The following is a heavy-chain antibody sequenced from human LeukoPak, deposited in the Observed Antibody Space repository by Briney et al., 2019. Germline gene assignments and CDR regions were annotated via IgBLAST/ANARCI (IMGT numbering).Heavy chain of an antibody. CDR1: GGSITNYY. V-gene: IGHV4-59*08. Sequence: SETLSLTCTVSGGSITNYYWSWIRQPPGKELEWIGYIYYSGNTNYNPSLGSRVTISVDTSKNQFSLKLSSVTAADTAVYYCARHVVYYDSSGPLDYWGQGTLVTVSS. J-gene: IGHJ4*02. CDR3: ARHVVYYDSSGPLDY. CDR2: IYYSGNT. D-gene: IGHD3-22*01.